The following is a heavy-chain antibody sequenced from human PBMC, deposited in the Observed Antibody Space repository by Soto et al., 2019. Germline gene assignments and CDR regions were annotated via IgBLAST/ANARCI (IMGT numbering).Heavy chain of an antibody. V-gene: IGHV1-69*06. D-gene: IGHD3-3*01. CDR2: IIPIFSTA. CDR1: GGTFSSYA. J-gene: IGHJ3*02. Sequence: QVQLVQSGAEVKKPGSSVKVSCKASGGTFSSYAISWVRQAPGQGLEWMGGIIPIFSTANYAQKFQGRVTITEDKSTSTAYMELSSLRSEDTAVYYCARVVGGYYDFWSGLGAFDIWGQGTMVTVSS. CDR3: ARVVGGYYDFWSGLGAFDI.